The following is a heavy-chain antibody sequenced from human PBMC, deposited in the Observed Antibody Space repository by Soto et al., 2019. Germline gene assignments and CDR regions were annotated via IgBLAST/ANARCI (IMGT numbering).Heavy chain of an antibody. CDR1: GGSISSSAYY. CDR3: ARQDCSSILGIGACQLFDY. Sequence: QLQLQESGPGLVKPSETLSLTCTVSGGSISSSAYYWGWIRQPPGKGLEWIGSIYYSGSTFYNPSLKSRVTISVDTSKNQFSLKLSSVTAADTAIYYCARQDCSSILGIGACQLFDYWGQGALVTVSS. V-gene: IGHV4-39*01. J-gene: IGHJ4*02. D-gene: IGHD2-2*01. CDR2: IYYSGST.